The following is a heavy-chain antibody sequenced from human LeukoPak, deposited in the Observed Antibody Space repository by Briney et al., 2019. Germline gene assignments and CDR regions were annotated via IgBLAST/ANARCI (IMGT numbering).Heavy chain of an antibody. CDR2: INHNGNVN. Sequence: GGSLRLSCAASGFTFSSYWMNWARQAPGKGLEWGASINHNGNVNYYVDSVKGRFTISRDNAKNSLYLQMSNLRAEDTAVYFCARGGGLDVWGQGATVTVSS. CDR1: GFTFSSYW. D-gene: IGHD3-16*01. V-gene: IGHV3-7*03. J-gene: IGHJ6*02. CDR3: ARGGGLDV.